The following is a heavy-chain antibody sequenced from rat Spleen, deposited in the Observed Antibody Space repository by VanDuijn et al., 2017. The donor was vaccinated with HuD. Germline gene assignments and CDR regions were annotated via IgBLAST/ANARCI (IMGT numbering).Heavy chain of an antibody. D-gene: IGHD1-5*01. J-gene: IGHJ2*01. CDR1: GFTFSDYN. Sequence: EVKLVESGGVLVQPGRSLKLSCAASGFTFSDYNMAWVRQAPKKGLEWVTTISYDGSTTYYRDSVKGRFTISRDHAKSTLYLQMDSLKSEDTATYYCAREANIPFHYFDYWGQGVMVTVSS. CDR2: ISYDGSTT. V-gene: IGHV5-7*01. CDR3: AREANIPFHYFDY.